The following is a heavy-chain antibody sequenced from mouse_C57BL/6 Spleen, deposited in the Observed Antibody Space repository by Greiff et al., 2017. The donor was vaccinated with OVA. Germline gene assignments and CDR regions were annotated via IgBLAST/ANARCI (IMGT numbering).Heavy chain of an antibody. D-gene: IGHD2-4*01. J-gene: IGHJ4*01. Sequence: EVKLMESGGGLVKPGGSLKLSCAASGFTFSSYTMSWVRQTPEKRLEWVATISGGGGNTYYPDSVKGRFTISRDNAKNTLYLQMSSLRSEDTALYYCARQGYDYPFYAMDYWGQGTSVTVSS. CDR1: GFTFSSYT. CDR2: ISGGGGNT. V-gene: IGHV5-9*01. CDR3: ARQGYDYPFYAMDY.